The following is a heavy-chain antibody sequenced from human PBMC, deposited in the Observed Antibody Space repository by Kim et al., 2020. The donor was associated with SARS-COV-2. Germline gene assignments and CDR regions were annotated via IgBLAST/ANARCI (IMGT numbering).Heavy chain of an antibody. CDR3: ARGPAQGAPLDS. V-gene: IGHV4-4*07. Sequence: YNPSLKSRVIMSLDTSRNQFSLRLNYVTAADSAVYYCARGPAQGAPLDSWGQGTLVTVSS. J-gene: IGHJ4*02.